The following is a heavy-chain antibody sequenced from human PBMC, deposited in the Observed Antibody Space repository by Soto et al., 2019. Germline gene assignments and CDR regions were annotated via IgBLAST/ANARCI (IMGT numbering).Heavy chain of an antibody. CDR1: GGSISSGGYS. Sequence: TLSLTCAVSGGSISSGGYSWSWIRQPPGKGLEWIGYIYYSGSTYYNPSLKIRVTISLDTSKNQFSLKMSSLTAADTAVYYCARLATRYYFDYWGQGTLVTVSS. D-gene: IGHD1-1*01. CDR2: IYYSGST. CDR3: ARLATRYYFDY. J-gene: IGHJ4*02. V-gene: IGHV4-30-2*02.